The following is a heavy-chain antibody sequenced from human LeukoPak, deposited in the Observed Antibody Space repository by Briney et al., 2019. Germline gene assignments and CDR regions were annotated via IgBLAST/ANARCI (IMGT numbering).Heavy chain of an antibody. V-gene: IGHV4-59*12. D-gene: IGHD3-3*01. CDR1: GGSISSYY. J-gene: IGHJ5*02. Sequence: PSETLSLTCTVSGGSISSYYWSWIRQPPGKGLEWIGYIYYSGSTNYNPSLKSRVTISVDTSKNQFSLKLSSVTAADTAVYYCASQYYDFWSGTPNWFDPWGQGTLVTVSS. CDR2: IYYSGST. CDR3: ASQYYDFWSGTPNWFDP.